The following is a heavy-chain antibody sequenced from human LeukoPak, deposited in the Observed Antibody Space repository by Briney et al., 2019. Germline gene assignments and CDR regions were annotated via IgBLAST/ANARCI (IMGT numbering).Heavy chain of an antibody. V-gene: IGHV3-23*01. CDR2: ISGSGGST. D-gene: IGHD3-22*01. CDR1: GFTFSSYA. CDR3: AKTYCYDSSGYHFPVYFDY. J-gene: IGHJ4*02. Sequence: GGSLRLSCAASGFTFSSYAMSWVRQAPGKGLEWVSAISGSGGSTYYADSVKGRFTISRDNSKNTLYLQMNSLRAEDTAVYYCAKTYCYDSSGYHFPVYFDYWGQGTLVTVSS.